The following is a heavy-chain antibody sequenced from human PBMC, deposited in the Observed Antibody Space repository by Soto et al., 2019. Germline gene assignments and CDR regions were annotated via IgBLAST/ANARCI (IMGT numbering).Heavy chain of an antibody. CDR2: IYYSGST. D-gene: IGHD3-3*01. CDR1: GGSISSSSYY. V-gene: IGHV4-39*01. CDR3: ALLYYDFWSGYALSTTGRISPFDP. Sequence: ASETLSLTFTGSGGSISSSSYYWGWIRQPPGKGLEWIGSIYYSGSTYYNPSLKSRVTISVDTSKNQFSLKLSSVTAADTAVYYCALLYYDFWSGYALSTTGRISPFDPWGQGTLVTVSS. J-gene: IGHJ5*02.